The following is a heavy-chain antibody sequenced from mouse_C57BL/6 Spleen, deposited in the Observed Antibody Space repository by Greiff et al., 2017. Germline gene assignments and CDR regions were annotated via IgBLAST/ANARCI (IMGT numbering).Heavy chain of an antibody. Sequence: EVQVVESGGGLVKPGGSLKLSCAASGFTFSSYTMSWVRQTPEKRLEWVATISGGGGNTYSPDSVKGRFTISRDNAKNTRSLQMSSLRSEDTALXYCARHEGYDEEYFDYGGQGTTLTVSS. D-gene: IGHD2-2*01. V-gene: IGHV5-9*01. J-gene: IGHJ2*01. CDR3: ARHEGYDEEYFDY. CDR2: ISGGGGNT. CDR1: GFTFSSYT.